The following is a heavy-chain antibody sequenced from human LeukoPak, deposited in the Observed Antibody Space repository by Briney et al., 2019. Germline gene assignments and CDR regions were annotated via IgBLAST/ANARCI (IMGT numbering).Heavy chain of an antibody. J-gene: IGHJ4*02. V-gene: IGHV3-48*01. CDR1: GFTFSSYS. D-gene: IGHD1-26*01. CDR2: ISSSSSTI. Sequence: PGGSLRLSCAASGFTFSSYSMNWVRQALGKGLEWVSYISSSSSTIYCADSVKGRFTVSRDNAKNSLYLQMNSLRAEDTAVYYCASRWELQYWGQGTLVTVSS. CDR3: ASRWELQY.